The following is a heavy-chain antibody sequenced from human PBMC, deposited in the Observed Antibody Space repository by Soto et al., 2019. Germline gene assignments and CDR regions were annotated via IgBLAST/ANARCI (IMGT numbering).Heavy chain of an antibody. Sequence: GGSLRLSCAASGFTFSGSAMHWVRQASGNGLEWVGRIRSKANSYATAYAASVKGRFTISRDDSKNTAYLQMNSLKTEDTAVYYWIGCGGDCYSAFDIWGQGTMVTVSS. CDR1: GFTFSGSA. CDR2: IRSKANSYAT. CDR3: IGCGGDCYSAFDI. D-gene: IGHD2-21*02. J-gene: IGHJ3*02. V-gene: IGHV3-73*01.